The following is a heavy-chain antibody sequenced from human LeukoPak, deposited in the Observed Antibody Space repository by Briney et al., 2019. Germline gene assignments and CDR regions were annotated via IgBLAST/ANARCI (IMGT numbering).Heavy chain of an antibody. Sequence: GGSLRLSCAASGFTFSSYWMSWVRQAPGKGLEWVANIKQDGSEKYYVDSVKGRFTISRGNAKNSLYLQMNSLRAEDTAMYYCARERCSSTSCSTVNFDYWGQGTLVTVSS. CDR1: GFTFSSYW. CDR3: ARERCSSTSCSTVNFDY. CDR2: IKQDGSEK. D-gene: IGHD2-2*02. V-gene: IGHV3-7*01. J-gene: IGHJ4*02.